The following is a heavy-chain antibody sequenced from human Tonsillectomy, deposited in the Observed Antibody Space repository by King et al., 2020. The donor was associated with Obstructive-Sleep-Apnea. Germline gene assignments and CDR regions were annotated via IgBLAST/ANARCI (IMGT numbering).Heavy chain of an antibody. CDR2: IYYSGST. V-gene: IGHV4-31*03. D-gene: IGHD3-22*01. Sequence: VQLQESGPGLVKPSQTLSLTCTVSGGSINSAAYYWTWIRQHPGKGLEWIGYIYYSGSTYYNPSLKSRVTISVDTSKNQFSLRLSSVTAADTAVYYCARSCCSDISGPRGGYYFDYWGQGTLVTVSS. CDR3: ARSCCSDISGPRGGYYFDY. CDR1: GGSINSAAYY. J-gene: IGHJ4*02.